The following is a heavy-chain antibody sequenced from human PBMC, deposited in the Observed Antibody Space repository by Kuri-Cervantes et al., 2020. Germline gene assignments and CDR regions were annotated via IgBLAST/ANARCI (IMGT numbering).Heavy chain of an antibody. J-gene: IGHJ6*03. CDR3: ARARVRGSSSSHYYYYYMDV. D-gene: IGHD6-6*01. CDR1: GGSISSGDYY. CDR2: IYYSGST. V-gene: IGHV4-61*08. Sequence: SETLSLTCTVSGGSISSGDYYWSWIRQPPGKGLEWIGYIYYSGSTNYNPSLKSRVTISVDTSKNQFSLKLSSVTAADTAVYYCARARVRGSSSSHYYYYYMDVWGKGTTVTVSS.